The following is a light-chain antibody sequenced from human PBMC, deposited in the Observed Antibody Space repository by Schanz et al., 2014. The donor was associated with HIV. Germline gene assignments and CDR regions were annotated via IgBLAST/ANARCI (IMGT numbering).Light chain of an antibody. CDR3: SSYAGSNNLV. V-gene: IGLV2-8*01. CDR2: EVT. CDR1: SSDVGGYDF. J-gene: IGLJ2*01. Sequence: QSALTQPASVSGSPGQSVTITCTGTSSDVGGYDFVSWYQQHPGKAPKLMIYEVTKRPLGVPNRFSGSKSGNTASLTVSGSQAEDEADYYCSSYAGSNNLVFGGGTKLTVL.